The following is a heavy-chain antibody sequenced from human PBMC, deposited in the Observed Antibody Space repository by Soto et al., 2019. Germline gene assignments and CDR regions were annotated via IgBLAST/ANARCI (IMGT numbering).Heavy chain of an antibody. V-gene: IGHV1-18*04. CDR1: GYTFTSYG. CDR3: ARDKEVTMIPHGAFDI. CDR2: ISAYNGNT. D-gene: IGHD3-22*01. J-gene: IGHJ3*02. Sequence: ASVKVSCKASGYTFTSYGISWVRQAPGQGLEWMGWISAYNGNTNYAQKLQGRVTMTTDTSTSTAYMELRSLRSDDTAVYYCARDKEVTMIPHGAFDIWGQGTMVTVSS.